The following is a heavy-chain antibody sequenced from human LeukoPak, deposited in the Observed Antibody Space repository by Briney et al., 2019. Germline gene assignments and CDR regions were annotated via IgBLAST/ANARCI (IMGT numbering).Heavy chain of an antibody. Sequence: SETLSLTCTVSGGSISSSSYYWGWIRQPPGKGLERIGSIYYSGSTCYNPSLKSRVTISVDTSKNQFSLKLSSVTAADTAVYYCAREDIVVVPAAMSNWFDPWGQGTLVTVSS. V-gene: IGHV4-39*02. D-gene: IGHD2-2*01. CDR1: GGSISSSSYY. CDR3: AREDIVVVPAAMSNWFDP. J-gene: IGHJ5*02. CDR2: IYYSGST.